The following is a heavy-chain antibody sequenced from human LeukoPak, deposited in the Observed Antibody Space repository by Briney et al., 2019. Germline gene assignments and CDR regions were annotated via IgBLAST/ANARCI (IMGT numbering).Heavy chain of an antibody. Sequence: PSETLSLTCTVSGGSISSSSYYWGWIRQPPGKGLEWIGSIYYSGSTYYNPSLKSRVTISVDTSKNQFSLKLSSVTAADTAVYYCARGFTMGPSWSIWGQGTMVTVSS. D-gene: IGHD3-10*01. J-gene: IGHJ3*02. CDR2: IYYSGST. CDR3: ARGFTMGPSWSI. CDR1: GGSISSSSYY. V-gene: IGHV4-39*01.